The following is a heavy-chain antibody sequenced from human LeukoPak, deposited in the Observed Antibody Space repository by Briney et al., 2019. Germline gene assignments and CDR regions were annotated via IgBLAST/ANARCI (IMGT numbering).Heavy chain of an antibody. CDR1: GFSFSGYG. CDR2: MRPDGSNK. Sequence: GETLRLSCAASGFSFSGYGLHWVRQGPGKGLAWVGFMRPDGSNKYNADSVKGRFTVSRDNSKKTLYPQMNSLRGEDTAGYYCAKDHCSRCSENDYFDYWGQGTLVTVSS. V-gene: IGHV3-30*02. D-gene: IGHD2-15*01. CDR3: AKDHCSRCSENDYFDY. J-gene: IGHJ4*02.